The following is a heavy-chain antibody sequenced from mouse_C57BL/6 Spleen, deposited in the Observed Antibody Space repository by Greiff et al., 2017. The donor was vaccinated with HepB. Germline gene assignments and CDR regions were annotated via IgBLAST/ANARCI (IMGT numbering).Heavy chain of an antibody. D-gene: IGHD1-1*01. CDR1: GFTFSDYG. Sequence: EVHLVESGGGLVKPGGSLKLSCAASGFTFSDYGMHWVRQAPEKGLEWVAYISSGSSTIYYADTVKGRFTISRDNAKNTLFLQMTSLRSEDTAMYYCARGPYYYGSSLYWYFDVWGTGTTVTVSS. J-gene: IGHJ1*03. CDR3: ARGPYYYGSSLYWYFDV. V-gene: IGHV5-17*01. CDR2: ISSGSSTI.